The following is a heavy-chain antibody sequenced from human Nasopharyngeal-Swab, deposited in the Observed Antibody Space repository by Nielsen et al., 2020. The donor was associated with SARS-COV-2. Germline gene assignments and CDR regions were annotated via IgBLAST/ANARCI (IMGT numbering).Heavy chain of an antibody. Sequence: GESLKISCAASGFTFSTAMSWVRQAPGKGLECVSGIGGSGVKIYYAESVKGRFTISRDNSKNTLYLQMNSLRAEDTAVYYCATSGSYTGFYFDYWGQGTLVTVSS. CDR3: ATSGSYTGFYFDY. CDR2: IGGSGVKI. D-gene: IGHD1-26*01. CDR1: GFTFSTA. V-gene: IGHV3-23*01. J-gene: IGHJ4*02.